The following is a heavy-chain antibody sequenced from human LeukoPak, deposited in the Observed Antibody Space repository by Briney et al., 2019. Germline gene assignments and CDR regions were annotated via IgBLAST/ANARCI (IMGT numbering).Heavy chain of an antibody. CDR2: IWYDGSNK. J-gene: IGHJ4*02. Sequence: PGRSLRLSCAASGFTFSSYGMHWVRQAPGKGLEWVAVIWYDGSNKYYADSVKGRFTISRDNSRDTLYLQMNSLRAEDTAVYYCAKGYYDYVWGSYYFDYWGQGTLVTVSS. CDR1: GFTFSSYG. CDR3: AKGYYDYVWGSYYFDY. V-gene: IGHV3-33*06. D-gene: IGHD3-16*01.